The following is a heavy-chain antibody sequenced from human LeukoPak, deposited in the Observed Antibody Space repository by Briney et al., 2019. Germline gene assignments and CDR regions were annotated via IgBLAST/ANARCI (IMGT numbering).Heavy chain of an antibody. J-gene: IGHJ4*02. D-gene: IGHD2-2*01. CDR2: ISRDSNDI. Sequence: GGCLRLSCEASGFSFSSYSMSWVRQAPGKGLEWVSFISRDSNDIYNADSVKGRFTTSRDNAKNSLYLQMDSLRAEDTAVYYCARDLPAAVDWGQGTQVTVSS. V-gene: IGHV3-21*01. CDR3: ARDLPAAVD. CDR1: GFSFSSYS.